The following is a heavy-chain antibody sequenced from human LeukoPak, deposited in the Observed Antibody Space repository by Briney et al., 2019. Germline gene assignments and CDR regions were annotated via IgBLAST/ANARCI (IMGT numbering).Heavy chain of an antibody. Sequence: PGGSLRLSCAASGFTFSSYDMHWVRQAPGKGLEWVTVIWYDGSNKYYADSVKGRFTISRDNSKNTLYLQMNSLRAEDTAVYYCARVSNDFWSGYPSSVDYWGQGTLVTVSS. CDR3: ARVSNDFWSGYPSSVDY. CDR2: IWYDGSNK. V-gene: IGHV3-33*01. J-gene: IGHJ4*02. D-gene: IGHD3-3*01. CDR1: GFTFSSYD.